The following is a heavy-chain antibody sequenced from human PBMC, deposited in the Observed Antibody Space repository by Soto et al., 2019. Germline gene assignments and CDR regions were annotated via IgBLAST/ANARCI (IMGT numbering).Heavy chain of an antibody. CDR1: GGSFSGYY. CDR3: ARGDSSRNWFDP. Sequence: SETLSLTCAVYGGSFSGYYWSWIRQPPGKGLEWIGEINHSGSTNYNPSLKSRVTISVDTSKNQFSLKLSSVTAADTAVYYCARGDSSRNWFDPWGQGTLVTVSA. V-gene: IGHV4-34*01. J-gene: IGHJ5*02. D-gene: IGHD6-13*01. CDR2: INHSGST.